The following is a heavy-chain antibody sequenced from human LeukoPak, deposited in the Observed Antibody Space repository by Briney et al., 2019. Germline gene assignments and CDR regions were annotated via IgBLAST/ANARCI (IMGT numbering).Heavy chain of an antibody. J-gene: IGHJ4*02. Sequence: SETLSLTCTVSGGSISSYYWSWIRQPPGKGLEWIGYIYYSGSTNYNPSLKSRVTISVDTSKNQFSLKLSSVTAADTAVYYCGRGGYGHIDYWGQGTLVTVSS. D-gene: IGHD5-12*01. CDR2: IYYSGST. CDR3: GRGGYGHIDY. CDR1: GGSISSYY. V-gene: IGHV4-59*01.